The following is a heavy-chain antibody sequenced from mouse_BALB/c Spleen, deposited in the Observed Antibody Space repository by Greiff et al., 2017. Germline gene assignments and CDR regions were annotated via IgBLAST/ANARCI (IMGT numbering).Heavy chain of an antibody. D-gene: IGHD1-2*01. CDR3: ARDTATTLFDY. CDR2: INSNGGST. CDR1: GFTFSSYG. V-gene: IGHV5-6-3*01. Sequence: EVQRVESGGGLVQPGGSLKLSCAASGFTFSSYGMSWVRQTPDKRLELVATINSNGGSTYYPYSVKVRFTISRDNAKNTLYLQMSSLKSEDTAMYYCARDTATTLFDYWGQGTTLTVSS. J-gene: IGHJ2*01.